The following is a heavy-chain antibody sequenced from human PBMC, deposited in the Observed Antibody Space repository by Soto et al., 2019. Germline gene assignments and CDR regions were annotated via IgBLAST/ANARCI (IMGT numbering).Heavy chain of an antibody. Sequence: GSLRLSCAAAGFTFSSYGMTWVRQAPCKGLEWVAVISYDGSIKNYADSVKGRFTISRDNSKNTLYLQMDSLRAEDTALYYCPKDFRQYDFWSGLADVWGQGTTATLSS. J-gene: IGHJ6*02. CDR3: PKDFRQYDFWSGLADV. CDR2: ISYDGSIK. CDR1: GFTFSSYG. V-gene: IGHV3-30*18. D-gene: IGHD3-3*01.